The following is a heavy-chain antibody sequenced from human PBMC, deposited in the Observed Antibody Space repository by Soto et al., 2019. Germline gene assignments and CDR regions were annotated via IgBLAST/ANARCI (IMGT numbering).Heavy chain of an antibody. V-gene: IGHV1-24*01. CDR1: GYTLTELF. CDR3: ATRPGVGATPTLLDYFDY. CDR2: FDPEDGET. Sequence: ASVKVSCKVSGYTLTELFTHWVRQAPGKGLEWMGGFDPEDGETIYAQKFQGRVTMTEDTSTDTAYMELSSLRSEDTAVYYCATRPGVGATPTLLDYFDYWGQGTLVTVSS. D-gene: IGHD1-26*01. J-gene: IGHJ4*02.